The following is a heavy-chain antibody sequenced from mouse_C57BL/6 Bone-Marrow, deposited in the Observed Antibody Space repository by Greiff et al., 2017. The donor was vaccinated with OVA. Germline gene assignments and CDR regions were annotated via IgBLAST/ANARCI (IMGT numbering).Heavy chain of an antibody. J-gene: IGHJ4*01. CDR2: IDPSDSYT. CDR3: ARDDYDVYYAMDY. V-gene: IGHV1-69*01. D-gene: IGHD2-4*01. Sequence: QVQLQQPGAELVMPGASVKLSCKASGYTFTSYWMNWVKQRPGQGLEWIGEIDPSDSYTNYNQKFKGKSTLTVDKSSSTAYMQLSSLTSEDSAVYYCARDDYDVYYAMDYWGQGTSVTVSS. CDR1: GYTFTSYW.